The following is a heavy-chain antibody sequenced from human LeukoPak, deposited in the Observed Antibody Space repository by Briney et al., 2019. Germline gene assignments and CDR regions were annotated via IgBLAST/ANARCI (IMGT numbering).Heavy chain of an antibody. J-gene: IGHJ5*01. CDR1: GGTFSSYA. CDR3: ARAGIASSQRWFDP. CDR2: IIPVFSTA. Sequence: SVKVSCKASGGTFSSYAISWVRQAPGQGLEWMGGIIPVFSTAKYAQKFQGRVTITADESTSTAYMELGSLRSEDTAVYYCARAGIASSQRWFDPWGQGTLVTVSS. V-gene: IGHV1-69*01. D-gene: IGHD6-13*01.